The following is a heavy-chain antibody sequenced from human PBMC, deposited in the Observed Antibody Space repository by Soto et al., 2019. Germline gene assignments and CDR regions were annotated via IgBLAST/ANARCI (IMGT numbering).Heavy chain of an antibody. J-gene: IGHJ5*02. CDR2: IYHSGST. CDR1: GGSISSGGYS. V-gene: IGHV4-30-2*01. Sequence: TLSLTCAVSGGSISSGGYSWSWIRQPPGKGLEWIGYIYHSGSTYYNPSLKSRVTISADRSKNQFSLKLSSVTAADTAVYYCASSYDSSGYDPWGQATLVTLSS. CDR3: ASSYDSSGYDP. D-gene: IGHD3-22*01.